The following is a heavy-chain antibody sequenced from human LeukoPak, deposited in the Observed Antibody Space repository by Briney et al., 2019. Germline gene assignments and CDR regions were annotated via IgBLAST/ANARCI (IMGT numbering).Heavy chain of an antibody. V-gene: IGHV4-30-4*01. CDR3: ARVYYYDNSGYGKDYFDY. J-gene: IGHJ4*02. D-gene: IGHD3-22*01. Sequence: PSETLSLTCTVSGGSISSGDYYWSWIRQPPGKGLEWIGYIYYSGSTYYNPSLKSRVTISVNTSKNQFSLKLSSVTAADTAVYYCARVYYYDNSGYGKDYFDYGGQGTLVTVSS. CDR2: IYYSGST. CDR1: GGSISSGDYY.